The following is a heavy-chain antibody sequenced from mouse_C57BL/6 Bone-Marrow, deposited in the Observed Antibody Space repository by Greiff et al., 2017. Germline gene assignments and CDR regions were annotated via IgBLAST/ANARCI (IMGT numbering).Heavy chain of an antibody. D-gene: IGHD2-3*01. CDR3: ARDGYYGFDY. J-gene: IGHJ2*01. CDR2: IYPGDGDT. V-gene: IGHV1-82*01. Sequence: QVQLQQSGPELVKPGASVKISCKASGYAFSSSWMNWVKQRPGKGLEWIGRIYPGDGDTNYNGKFKGKATLTADKSSSTAYMQLSSLTSEDSAVYFCARDGYYGFDYWGQGTTLTVSS. CDR1: GYAFSSSW.